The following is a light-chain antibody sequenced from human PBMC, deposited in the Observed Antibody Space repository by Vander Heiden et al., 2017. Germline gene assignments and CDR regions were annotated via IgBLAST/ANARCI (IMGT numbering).Light chain of an antibody. CDR3: STWYDSLNIWV. CDR1: TYNIGGNT. CDR2: NSS. V-gene: IGLV1-44*01. Sequence: QSVLPQTPSATGTPGQRVTIACSGSTYNIGGNTVNWYHHLPGAAPKRLIYNSSQRPSGVPVRFSGSKSGSSASLAISGRQSEDEADYYCSTWYDSLNIWVFGGGTKVTVL. J-gene: IGLJ3*02.